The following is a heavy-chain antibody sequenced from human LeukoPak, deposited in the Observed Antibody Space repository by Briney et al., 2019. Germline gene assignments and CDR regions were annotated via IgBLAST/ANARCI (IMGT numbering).Heavy chain of an antibody. CDR3: ARTGDYSRSTGGWFDP. CDR1: GGSISSYY. V-gene: IGHV4-59*01. CDR2: IYYSGST. D-gene: IGHD4-11*01. Sequence: SETLSLTCTVSGGSISSYYWSWIRQPPGKGLEWIGYIYYSGSTNYNPSLKSRVTISVDTSKNQFSLKLSSVTAADTAVYFCARTGDYSRSTGGWFDPWGQGTLVTVSS. J-gene: IGHJ5*02.